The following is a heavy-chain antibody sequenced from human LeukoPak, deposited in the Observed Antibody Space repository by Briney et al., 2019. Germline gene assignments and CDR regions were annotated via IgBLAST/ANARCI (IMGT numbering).Heavy chain of an antibody. V-gene: IGHV4-59*01. CDR3: ARERGSGWTHFDY. J-gene: IGHJ4*02. Sequence: SETLSLTCTVSGGSISAYYWSWIRQPPGKGLEWIGYISYSGITKYNPSLKSRVTISVDTSKNEFSLKLNSVTTVDTAVYYCARERGSGWTHFDYWGQGTLVTVSS. D-gene: IGHD6-19*01. CDR1: GGSISAYY. CDR2: ISYSGIT.